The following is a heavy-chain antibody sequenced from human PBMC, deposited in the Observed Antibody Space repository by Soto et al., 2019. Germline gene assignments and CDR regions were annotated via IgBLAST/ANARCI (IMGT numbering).Heavy chain of an antibody. D-gene: IGHD6-13*01. J-gene: IGHJ6*02. CDR3: EKDYSSSWYNYSYYGMDV. Sequence: QVQLVESGGGVVQPGRSLRLSCAASGFTFSSYGMHWVRQAPGKGLEWVAVISYDGSNKYYADFVKGRFTISRDNSKNTLYLQMNSLRAEDTAVYYCEKDYSSSWYNYSYYGMDVWGQGPTVTVSS. CDR1: GFTFSSYG. V-gene: IGHV3-30*18. CDR2: ISYDGSNK.